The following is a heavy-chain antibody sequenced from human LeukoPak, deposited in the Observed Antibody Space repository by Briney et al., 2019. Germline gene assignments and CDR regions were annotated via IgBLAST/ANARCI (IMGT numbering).Heavy chain of an antibody. CDR2: IIPILGIA. V-gene: IGHV1-69*04. Sequence: SVKVSCKASGGTFSSYAISWVRQAPGQGLEWMGRIIPILGIANYAQKFQGRITITADKSTRTAYMEMSSLRSEDAAVYYCARYYYDSSGYYYWGQGTLVTVSS. J-gene: IGHJ4*02. D-gene: IGHD3-22*01. CDR3: ARYYYDSSGYYY. CDR1: GGTFSSYA.